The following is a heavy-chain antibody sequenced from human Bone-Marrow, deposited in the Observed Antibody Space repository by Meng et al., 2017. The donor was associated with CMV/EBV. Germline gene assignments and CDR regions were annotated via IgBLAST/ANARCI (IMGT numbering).Heavy chain of an antibody. Sequence: GGSLRLSCAASGFTFDDYGMSWVRQAPGKGLEWVSGINWNGGSTGYADSVKGRFTISRDNAKNSLYLQMNSLRAEDTALYYCARDRGYDFWSGSTGHYYHYGMDVWGQGTTVTVSS. CDR2: INWNGGST. CDR3: ARDRGYDFWSGSTGHYYHYGMDV. V-gene: IGHV3-20*04. CDR1: GFTFDDYG. D-gene: IGHD3-3*01. J-gene: IGHJ6*02.